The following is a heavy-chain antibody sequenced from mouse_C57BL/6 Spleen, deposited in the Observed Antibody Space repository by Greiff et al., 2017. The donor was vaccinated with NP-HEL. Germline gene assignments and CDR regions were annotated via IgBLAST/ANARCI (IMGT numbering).Heavy chain of an antibody. CDR1: GYTFTSYW. D-gene: IGHD1-1*01. J-gene: IGHJ1*03. CDR3: AREYTTVVSYWYFDV. V-gene: IGHV1-55*01. CDR2: IYPGSGST. Sequence: VQLQQSGAELVKPGASVKMSCKASGYTFTSYWITWVKQRPGQGLEWIGDIYPGSGSTNYNEKFKSKATLTVDTSSSTAYMQLSSLTSEDSAVYYCAREYTTVVSYWYFDVWGTGTTVTVSS.